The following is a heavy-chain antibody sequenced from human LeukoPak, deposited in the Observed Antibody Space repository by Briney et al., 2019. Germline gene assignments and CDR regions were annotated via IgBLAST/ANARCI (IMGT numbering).Heavy chain of an antibody. J-gene: IGHJ4*02. V-gene: IGHV1-18*01. CDR1: GYTFTSYG. CDR3: ARGGYYYDSSDYYSPDY. D-gene: IGHD3-22*01. Sequence: ASVKVSCKASGYTFTSYGISWVRQAPGQGLEWMGWISPYNDNTNYAQKFQGRVTMTTDTSTSTAYMELRSLRSDDTAVYYCARGGYYYDSSDYYSPDYWGRGTLVTVSS. CDR2: ISPYNDNT.